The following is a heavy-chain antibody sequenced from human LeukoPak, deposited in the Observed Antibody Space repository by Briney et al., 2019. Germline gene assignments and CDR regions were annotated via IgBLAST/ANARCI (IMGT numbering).Heavy chain of an antibody. D-gene: IGHD4-17*01. CDR1: GFTFSSYA. V-gene: IGHV3-30*04. Sequence: GGSLRLSCAASGFTFSSYAMHWVRQAPGKGLEWVAVISYDGSNKYYADSVKGRFTISRDNSKNTLYLQMNSLRAEDTAVYYCAKDLLSLGYGDYSNAFDIWGQGTMVTVSS. J-gene: IGHJ3*02. CDR2: ISYDGSNK. CDR3: AKDLLSLGYGDYSNAFDI.